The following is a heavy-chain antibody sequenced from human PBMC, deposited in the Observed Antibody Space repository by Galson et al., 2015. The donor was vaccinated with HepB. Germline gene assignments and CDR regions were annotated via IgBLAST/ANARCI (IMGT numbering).Heavy chain of an antibody. CDR2: IRSQTNNHAT. CDR3: TTSTSSGEVY. V-gene: IGHV3-73*01. CDR1: GFTFSDYY. Sequence: SLRLSCAASGFTFSDYYMSWIRQASGKGLEWVGRIRSQTNNHATAYAASVKGRFTISRDDSKNTAYLQMNSLKTEDTAVYYCTTSTSSGEVYWGQGTLVTVSS. D-gene: IGHD6-6*01. J-gene: IGHJ4*02.